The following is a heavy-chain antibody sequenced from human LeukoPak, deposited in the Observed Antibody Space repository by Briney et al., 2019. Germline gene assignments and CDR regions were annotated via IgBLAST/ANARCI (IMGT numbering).Heavy chain of an antibody. CDR3: ARDLGRGYSNY. J-gene: IGHJ4*02. CDR2: IYSGGSA. V-gene: IGHV3-66*01. CDR1: GLTVSSYY. D-gene: IGHD3-16*01. Sequence: PGGSLRLSCAASGLTVSSYYMSWVRQAPGKGLDWVSVIYSGGSAYYADSVKGRSTISRDNSKNTLYLQINSLRAEDTAVYYCARDLGRGYSNYWGQGTLVTVSS.